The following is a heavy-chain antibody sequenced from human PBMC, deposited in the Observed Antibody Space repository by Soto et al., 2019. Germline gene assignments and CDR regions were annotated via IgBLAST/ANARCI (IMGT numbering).Heavy chain of an antibody. CDR1: GFTFSVYA. J-gene: IGHJ5*02. V-gene: IGHV3-23*01. Sequence: EVQLLESGGGFVQPGGSLRLSCAATGFTFSVYAMTWVRQAPGKGLEWVSAVTANGGSTYSADSVKGRFTISRDNSKNTIDLELADLRRDDTAVYYCVRDGAEGLTIAHYYFDLWGQGAQVSVSS. CDR3: VRDGAEGLTIAHYYFDL. CDR2: VTANGGST. D-gene: IGHD1-26*01.